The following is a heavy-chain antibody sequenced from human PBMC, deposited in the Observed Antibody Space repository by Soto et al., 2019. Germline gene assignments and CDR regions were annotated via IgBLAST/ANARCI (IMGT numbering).Heavy chain of an antibody. CDR3: ARTYYYDSSGYYLTDAFDI. CDR1: GFTFSSYS. Sequence: HPGGSLRLSXAASGFTFSSYSMNWVRQAPGKGLEWVSYISSSSSTIYYADSVKGRFTISRDNAKNSLYLQMNSLRDEDTAVYYRARTYYYDSSGYYLTDAFDIWGQGTMVTVSS. J-gene: IGHJ3*02. D-gene: IGHD3-22*01. CDR2: ISSSSSTI. V-gene: IGHV3-48*02.